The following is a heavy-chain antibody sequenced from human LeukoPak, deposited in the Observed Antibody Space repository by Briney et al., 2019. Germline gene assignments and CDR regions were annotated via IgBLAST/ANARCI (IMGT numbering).Heavy chain of an antibody. CDR3: ARDARAAAAPFDY. Sequence: ASVKVSCKASGYTFTGYYIHWVRQAPGQGLGWMGWINPNSGGTNYAQKFQGRVTMTRDTSISTAYMELSRLRSDDTAVYYCARDARAAAAPFDYWGQGTLVTVSS. CDR1: GYTFTGYY. V-gene: IGHV1-2*02. D-gene: IGHD6-13*01. J-gene: IGHJ4*02. CDR2: INPNSGGT.